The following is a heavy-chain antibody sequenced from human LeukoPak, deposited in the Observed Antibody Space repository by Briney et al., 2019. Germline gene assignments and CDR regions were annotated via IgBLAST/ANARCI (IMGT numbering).Heavy chain of an antibody. CDR2: IKSDGSST. D-gene: IGHD1-26*01. Sequence: GGSLRLSCATSGFTFSSYWMHWVRQAPGKGLVWVSRIKSDGSSTSYADSVKGRFTIPRDNAKNTLYLQMNSLRAEDTAVYYCTRDRGGSYDFDYWGQGTLVTVSS. V-gene: IGHV3-74*01. CDR3: TRDRGGSYDFDY. J-gene: IGHJ4*02. CDR1: GFTFSSYW.